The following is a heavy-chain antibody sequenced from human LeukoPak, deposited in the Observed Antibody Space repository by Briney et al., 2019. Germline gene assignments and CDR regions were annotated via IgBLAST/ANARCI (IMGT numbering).Heavy chain of an antibody. D-gene: IGHD1-26*01. V-gene: IGHV4-39*01. CDR3: ARHEYSGSYYGLSWYDP. J-gene: IGHJ5*02. Sequence: SETLSLTCTVSGGSISSSGYYWGWIRQPPGKGLEWIASIYYSGSTYYNPSLKSRVTISVDTSKNQLSLKLSSLTAADTAVYYCARHEYSGSYYGLSWYDPWGQGTLVTVSS. CDR2: IYYSGST. CDR1: GGSISSSGYY.